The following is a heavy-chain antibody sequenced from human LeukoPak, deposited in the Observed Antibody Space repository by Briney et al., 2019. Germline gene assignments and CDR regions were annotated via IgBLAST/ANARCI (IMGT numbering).Heavy chain of an antibody. J-gene: IGHJ3*02. CDR2: ISSSSSYI. Sequence: PGGSLRLSCAASGFTFSGYSMNWVRQAPGKGLEWVSSISSSSSYIYYADSVKGRFTISRDNAKNSLYLQMNSLRAEDTAVYYCARLSRGSGRDAFDIWGQGTMVTVSS. D-gene: IGHD3-10*01. V-gene: IGHV3-21*01. CDR1: GFTFSGYS. CDR3: ARLSRGSGRDAFDI.